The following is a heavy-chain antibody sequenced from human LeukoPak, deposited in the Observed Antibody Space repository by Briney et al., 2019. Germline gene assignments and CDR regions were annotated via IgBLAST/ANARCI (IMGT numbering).Heavy chain of an antibody. V-gene: IGHV5-51*01. CDR2: IYPGDSDT. J-gene: IGHJ6*03. CDR3: ARIPSYSSSPLYYYYYYMDV. D-gene: IGHD6-6*01. CDR1: GYSFTTYW. Sequence: TGESLKISCKGSGYSFTTYWIGWVRQMPGKGLEWMGIIYPGDSDTRYSPSFQGQVTISADKSISTAYLQWSSLKASDTAMYYCARIPSYSSSPLYYYYYYMDVWGKGTTVTVSS.